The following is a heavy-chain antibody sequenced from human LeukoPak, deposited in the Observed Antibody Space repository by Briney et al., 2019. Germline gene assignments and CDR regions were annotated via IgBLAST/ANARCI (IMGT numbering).Heavy chain of an antibody. CDR3: ARSGRGGAFDI. CDR1: GFTFDDYA. D-gene: IGHD1-26*01. J-gene: IGHJ3*02. V-gene: IGHV3-9*01. CDR2: ISWNSGSI. Sequence: PGRSLRLSCAASGFTFDDYAMHWVRQAPGKGLEWVSGISWNSGSIGYADSVKGRFTISRDNAKNTLYLQMNSLRAEDTAVYYCARSGRGGAFDIWGHGTMVTVSS.